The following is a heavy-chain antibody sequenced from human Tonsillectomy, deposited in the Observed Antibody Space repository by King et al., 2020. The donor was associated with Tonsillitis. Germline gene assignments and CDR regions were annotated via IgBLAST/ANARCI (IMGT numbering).Heavy chain of an antibody. CDR1: RFTFSSFS. Sequence: GGVVQPGRSLRLSCAASRFTFSSFSMHWVRQTPVKGLEWVAVISYDGSKISYADSVRGRFTISRDNSKNTLSLQLKSLRTEETAVYYCAREGHATDTHTFDMLGQGTMVTVSS. D-gene: IGHD2-21*02. CDR2: ISYDGSKI. CDR3: AREGHATDTHTFDM. J-gene: IGHJ3*02. V-gene: IGHV3-30*03.